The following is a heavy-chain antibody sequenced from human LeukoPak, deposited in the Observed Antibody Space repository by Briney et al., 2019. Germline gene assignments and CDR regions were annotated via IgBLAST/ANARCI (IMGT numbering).Heavy chain of an antibody. CDR1: GGSISSSSYY. Sequence: SETLSLTCTVSGGSISSSSYYWGWMRQPPGNGLEWIGSIYYSGSTYYNPSLKSRVTISVDTSKNQFSLKLSSVTAADTAVYYCADLPAHYYDSSGYPGVAFDIWGQGTMVTVSS. D-gene: IGHD3-22*01. CDR3: ADLPAHYYDSSGYPGVAFDI. CDR2: IYYSGST. V-gene: IGHV4-39*07. J-gene: IGHJ3*02.